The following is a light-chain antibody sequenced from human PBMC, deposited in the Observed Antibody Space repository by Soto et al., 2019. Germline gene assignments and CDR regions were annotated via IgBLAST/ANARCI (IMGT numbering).Light chain of an antibody. V-gene: IGLV2-14*01. CDR1: SSDVGGYTY. CDR3: TSYTSSSTPYV. J-gene: IGLJ1*01. CDR2: DVS. Sequence: QSVLTQPASVSGSPGQSITISCAGTSSDVGGYTYVSWYQQHPGKAPKLMIYDVSNRPSGVSNRFSGSKSGYTASLTISGLQAEDEADYYCTSYTSSSTPYVFGGGTQV.